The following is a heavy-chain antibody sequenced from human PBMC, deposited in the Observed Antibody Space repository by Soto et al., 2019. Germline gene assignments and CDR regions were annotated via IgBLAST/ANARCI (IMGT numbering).Heavy chain of an antibody. D-gene: IGHD6-19*01. Sequence: LTVSCRAGKECSTRWSLCRVKQIPGKGQERMGIIYPGDSDTKYSPSLQGQVSISADTSISTAYLQWTILKASDTAMYYCARSRRGAYSSGWYSPSGYYNYGIDVWGQGTKVTVSS. CDR3: ARSRRGAYSSGWYSPSGYYNYGIDV. CDR2: IYPGDSDT. CDR1: KECSTRWS. J-gene: IGHJ6*02. V-gene: IGHV5-51*07.